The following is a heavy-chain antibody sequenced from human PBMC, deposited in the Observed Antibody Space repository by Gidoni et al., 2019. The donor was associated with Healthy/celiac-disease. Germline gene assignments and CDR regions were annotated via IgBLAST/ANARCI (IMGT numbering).Heavy chain of an antibody. CDR2: IIPILGIA. D-gene: IGHD6-6*01. V-gene: IGHV1-69*02. Sequence: QVQLVQSGAEVKKPGSSVKVSCKASGGTFSSYTISWVRQAPGQGLEWMGRIIPILGIANYAQKFQGRVTITADKSTSTAYMELSSLRSEDTAVYYCARSKEYSSSGEDYFDYWGQGTLVTVSS. CDR3: ARSKEYSSSGEDYFDY. J-gene: IGHJ4*02. CDR1: GGTFSSYT.